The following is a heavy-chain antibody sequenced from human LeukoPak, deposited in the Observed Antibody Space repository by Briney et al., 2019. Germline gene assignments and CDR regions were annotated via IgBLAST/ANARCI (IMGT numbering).Heavy chain of an antibody. CDR2: IYYSGSS. CDR1: GGSVSSGGYY. J-gene: IGHJ4*02. D-gene: IGHD2-2*01. Sequence: PSETLCLTCTVSGGSVSSGGYYWSWIRQHPGKGLEWIGYIYYSGSSYYNPSLKSRVTISVDTSKNQFSLKLSSVTAADMAVYYCARRPRYCNSTSCFIFDYWGQGTLVTVSS. V-gene: IGHV4-31*03. CDR3: ARRPRYCNSTSCFIFDY.